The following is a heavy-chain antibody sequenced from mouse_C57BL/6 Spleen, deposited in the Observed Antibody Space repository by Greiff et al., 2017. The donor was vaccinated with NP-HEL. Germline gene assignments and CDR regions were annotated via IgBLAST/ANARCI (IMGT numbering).Heavy chain of an antibody. CDR3: ARKRATGEDYAMDY. CDR1: GYTFTSYG. CDR2: IYPRSGNT. D-gene: IGHD4-1*01. J-gene: IGHJ4*01. V-gene: IGHV1-81*01. Sequence: VQLQQSGAELARPGASVKLSCKASGYTFTSYGISWVKQRTGQGLEWIGEIYPRSGNTYYNEKFKGKATLTADKSSSTAYMELRSLTSEDSAVYFCARKRATGEDYAMDYWGQGTSVTVSS.